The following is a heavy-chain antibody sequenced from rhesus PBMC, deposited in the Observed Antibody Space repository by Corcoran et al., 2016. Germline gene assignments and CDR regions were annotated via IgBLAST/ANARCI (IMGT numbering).Heavy chain of an antibody. Sequence: QLQLQESGPGLVKPSETPSLTCAVPAGSISSNYWSWIRQPPGKGLEWIGRISGSGGSTDYNPSLKCRVTISTDTSKTQFSLKLSSVTAAETAVYYCARGYYSGSLGVDYWGQGVLVTVSS. D-gene: IGHD3-16*01. J-gene: IGHJ4*01. CDR2: ISGSGGST. V-gene: IGHV4-173*01. CDR1: AGSISSNY. CDR3: ARGYYSGSLGVDY.